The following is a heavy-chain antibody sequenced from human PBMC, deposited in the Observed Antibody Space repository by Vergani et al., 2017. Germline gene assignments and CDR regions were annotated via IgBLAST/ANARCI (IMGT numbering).Heavy chain of an antibody. D-gene: IGHD1-1*01. J-gene: IGHJ1*01. CDR1: GFTSSSYG. V-gene: IGHV3-30*03. CDR3: ATKSCGTPGCQIGYFRE. CDR2: ISYDGTQK. Sequence: QVHLVESGGGVVQPGRSLRLSCVVSGFTSSSYGMHWVRQAPGKGLEWVAVISYDGTQKYYADSVKGRFTISRDNSQSTLYLQMNSLRTEDTAVYYCATKSCGTPGCQIGYFREWGQGTLVTVSS.